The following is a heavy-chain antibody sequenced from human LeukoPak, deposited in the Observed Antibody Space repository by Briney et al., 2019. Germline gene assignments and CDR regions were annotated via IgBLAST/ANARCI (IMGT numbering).Heavy chain of an antibody. CDR1: GYSFTGYW. V-gene: IGHV5-51*01. CDR3: ARVPLGIAAYFDY. CDR2: IYPGDSDT. J-gene: IGHJ4*02. Sequence: GESLKISCKGSGYSFTGYWIGWVRQMPGKGLEWVGIIYPGDSDTRYSPSFQGQVTISADKSISTAYLQWSSLKASDTAMYYCARVPLGIAAYFDYWGQGTLVTVSS. D-gene: IGHD6-13*01.